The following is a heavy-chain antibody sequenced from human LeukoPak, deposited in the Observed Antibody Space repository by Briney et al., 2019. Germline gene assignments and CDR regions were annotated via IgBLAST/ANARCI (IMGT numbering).Heavy chain of an antibody. D-gene: IGHD2-2*01. CDR1: GFLLSSYG. CDR3: AKGRGQLLVFDY. CDR2: ISGSGGST. J-gene: IGHJ4*02. V-gene: IGHV3-23*01. Sequence: GGSLRLSCAASGFLLSSYGMTWVRQAPGKGLEWVSAISGSGGSTYYADSVKGRFTISRDNSKNTLYLQMNSLRAEDTAVYYCAKGRGQLLVFDYWGQGTLVTVSS.